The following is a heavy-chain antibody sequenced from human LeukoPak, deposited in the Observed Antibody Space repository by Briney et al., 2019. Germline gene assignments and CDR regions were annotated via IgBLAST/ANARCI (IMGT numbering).Heavy chain of an antibody. CDR2: LYYSGST. V-gene: IGHV4-39*01. CDR1: GGSISSSSYY. CDR3: ARHPDSVDY. Sequence: SETLSLTCNVSGGSISSSSYYWGWIRQPPGKGLEWIGTLYYSGSTYYNPSLKSRVTISVDTSMNQFSLRLSSVTAADTAVYYCARHPDSVDYWGQGTLVTVSS. J-gene: IGHJ4*02.